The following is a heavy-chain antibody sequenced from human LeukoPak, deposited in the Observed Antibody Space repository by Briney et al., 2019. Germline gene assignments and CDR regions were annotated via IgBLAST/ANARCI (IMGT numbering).Heavy chain of an antibody. CDR3: ARGDDSSGYLTNFDY. V-gene: IGHV4-4*07. Sequence: SETLSLTCTVSGGSISSYYWSWIRQPAGKGLEWIGRIYTSGSTNYNPSLKSRVTMSVDTSKNQFSLKLSPVTAADTAVYYCARGDDSSGYLTNFDYWGKGTLVSVSS. CDR1: GGSISSYY. J-gene: IGHJ4*02. D-gene: IGHD3-22*01. CDR2: IYTSGST.